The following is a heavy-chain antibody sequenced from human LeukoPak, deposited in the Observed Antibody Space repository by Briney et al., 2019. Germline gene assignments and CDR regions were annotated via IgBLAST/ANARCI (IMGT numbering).Heavy chain of an antibody. CDR1: GYTFTGYY. V-gene: IGHV1-46*01. J-gene: IGHJ6*02. CDR2: INPSGGST. D-gene: IGHD1-1*01. CDR3: ARGGQNDPRLSYGMDV. Sequence: ASVKVSCKASGYTFTGYYMHWVRQAPGQGLEWMGIINPSGGSTSYAQKFQGRVTMTRDTSTSTVYMELSSLRSEDTAVYYCARGGQNDPRLSYGMDVWGRGTTVTVSS.